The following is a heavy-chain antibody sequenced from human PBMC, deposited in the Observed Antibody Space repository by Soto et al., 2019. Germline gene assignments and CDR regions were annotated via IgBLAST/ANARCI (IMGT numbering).Heavy chain of an antibody. V-gene: IGHV3-74*01. D-gene: IGHD5-12*01. J-gene: IGHJ4*02. CDR1: GFTFSSYW. Sequence: EVQLVESGGGLVQPGGSLRLSCAASGFTFSSYWMHWVRQAPGKGLVWVSRINSDGSSTSYADSVKGRFTISRDNAKNTLYLQMNSLRAEDTAVYYCAREPRDGYNPDSWGQGTLVTVSS. CDR3: AREPRDGYNPDS. CDR2: INSDGSST.